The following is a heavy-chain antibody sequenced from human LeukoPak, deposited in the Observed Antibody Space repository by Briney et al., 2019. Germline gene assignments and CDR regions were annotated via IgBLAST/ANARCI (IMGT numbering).Heavy chain of an antibody. D-gene: IGHD6-13*01. CDR3: ARFGATRSSSRYLEGENRRYWFDP. CDR2: INPNSGGT. V-gene: IGHV1-2*02. Sequence: GASVKVSCKASGYTFTGYYMHWVRQAPGQGLEWMGWINPNSGGTNYAQKFQGRVTMTRDTSISTAYMELSRLRSDDTAVYYCARFGATRSSSRYLEGENRRYWFDPWGQGTLVTVSS. J-gene: IGHJ5*02. CDR1: GYTFTGYY.